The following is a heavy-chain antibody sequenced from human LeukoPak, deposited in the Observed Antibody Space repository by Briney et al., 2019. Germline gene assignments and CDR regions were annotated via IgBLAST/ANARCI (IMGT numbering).Heavy chain of an antibody. J-gene: IGHJ6*02. Sequence: MGIIYPGDSDTRYSPSFQGQVTISADKSISTAYLQWSSLKASDTAMYYCTSSTFYAMDVWGQGTAVTVSS. V-gene: IGHV5-51*01. CDR3: TSSTFYAMDV. CDR2: IYPGDSDT. D-gene: IGHD2/OR15-2a*01.